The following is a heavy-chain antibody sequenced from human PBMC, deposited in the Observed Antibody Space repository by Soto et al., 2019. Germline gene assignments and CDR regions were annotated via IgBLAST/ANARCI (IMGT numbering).Heavy chain of an antibody. CDR3: ARGGGPGNSYYFDY. CDR2: INPNSGGT. CDR1: GYTFTGYY. J-gene: IGHJ4*02. D-gene: IGHD4-4*01. V-gene: IGHV1-2*04. Sequence: ASVKVSCKASGYTFTGYYMHWVRQAPGQGLEWMGWINPNSGGTNYAQKFQGWVTMTRDTSISTAYMELSRLRSDDTAVYYCARGGGPGNSYYFDYWGQGTLVTVSS.